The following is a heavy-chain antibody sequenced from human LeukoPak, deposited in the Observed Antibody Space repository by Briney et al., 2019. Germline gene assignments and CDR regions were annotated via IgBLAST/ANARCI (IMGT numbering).Heavy chain of an antibody. D-gene: IGHD3-22*01. V-gene: IGHV3-43D*03. CDR2: ISWDGDST. CDR3: AKGRSPSDSRGGYFDY. J-gene: IGHJ4*02. Sequence: GGSLRLSCAVSGFTFEDYAMHWVRQAPGKGLEWVSLISWDGDSTYYADSMKGRFTISRDNSKNTLYLQMNSLRAEDTALYYCAKGRSPSDSRGGYFDYWGQGTLVTVSS. CDR1: GFTFEDYA.